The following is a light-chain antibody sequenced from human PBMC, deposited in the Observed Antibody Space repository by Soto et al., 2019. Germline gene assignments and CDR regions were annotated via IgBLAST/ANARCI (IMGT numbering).Light chain of an antibody. CDR1: QSVDRF. CDR2: DAS. CDR3: QQRKYWPPIT. Sequence: EVVLTQSPATLSLSPGERATLSCMASQSVDRFVEWYQQKPGRAPRLLIYDASNRATGVPDRFSGGGSGTDFTLTISGLEPEDFAVYYCQQRKYWPPITFGQGTRLEIK. V-gene: IGKV3-11*01. J-gene: IGKJ5*01.